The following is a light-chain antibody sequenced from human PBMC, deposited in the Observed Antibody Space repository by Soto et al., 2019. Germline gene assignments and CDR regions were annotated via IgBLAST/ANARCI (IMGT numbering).Light chain of an antibody. CDR1: SSNIGAGYD. Sequence: QAVVTQPPSVSGAPGQRVTISCSGSSSNIGAGYDLHWYQQLPGTSPKLLIYDNTNRPSGVPDRISASKSGNSAALAITGLQAEDEADYYCQSYDSSLSAWVFGGGTQLTVL. V-gene: IGLV1-40*01. J-gene: IGLJ3*02. CDR2: DNT. CDR3: QSYDSSLSAWV.